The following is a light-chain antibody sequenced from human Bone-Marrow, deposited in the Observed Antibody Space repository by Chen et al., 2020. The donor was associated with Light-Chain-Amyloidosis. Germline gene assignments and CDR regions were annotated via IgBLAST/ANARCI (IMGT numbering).Light chain of an antibody. Sequence: DIQMTQSPSSLSASVGDRVTITCRASQSITKFLNWYQQKPGKGPKLLIYTASSLQSGVPSRFSGSGSGTDFSLTISSVQPEDLATYYCQQSYSTPTFGGGTKLAIK. V-gene: IGKV1-39*01. J-gene: IGKJ4*01. CDR1: QSITKF. CDR3: QQSYSTPT. CDR2: TAS.